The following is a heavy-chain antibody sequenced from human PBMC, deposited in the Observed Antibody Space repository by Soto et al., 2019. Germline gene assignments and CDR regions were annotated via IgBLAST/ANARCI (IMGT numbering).Heavy chain of an antibody. Sequence: ASVKVSCKASGYTFTSYGISWVRQAPGQGLEWMGWISTYNGNTNYAQKLQGRVTMTTDTSTSTAYMELRSLRAEDMAVYYCARAWGYDSEYYYYMDVWGKGTTVTVSS. D-gene: IGHD5-12*01. CDR2: ISTYNGNT. J-gene: IGHJ6*03. CDR1: GYTFTSYG. V-gene: IGHV1-18*03. CDR3: ARAWGYDSEYYYYMDV.